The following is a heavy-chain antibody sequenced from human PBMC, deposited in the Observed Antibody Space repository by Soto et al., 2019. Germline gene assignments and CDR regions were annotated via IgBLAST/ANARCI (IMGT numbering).Heavy chain of an antibody. J-gene: IGHJ4*02. CDR2: ISTYNGNT. Sequence: ASVKVSCKASGYTFTSYGISWLLQAPGQGLEWMGWISTYNGNTNYAQKLQGRVTMTTDTSTSTAYMELRSLRSGDTAVYYCARGAYGDYLADYWGQGTLVTVSS. CDR3: ARGAYGDYLADY. CDR1: GYTFTSYG. V-gene: IGHV1-18*01. D-gene: IGHD4-17*01.